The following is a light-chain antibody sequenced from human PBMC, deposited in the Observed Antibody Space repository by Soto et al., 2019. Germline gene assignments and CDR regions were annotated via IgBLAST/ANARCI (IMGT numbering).Light chain of an antibody. CDR3: QKYDSAPWA. CDR1: QGIRKG. J-gene: IGKJ1*01. Sequence: DIQMTQSPSSLPASVRDGVTLXXRASQGIRKGLAWYQQKPGQVPTXLIYAASTLQSGVPSRFSGSGSGTDFTLTISSLQPDDVATYYCQKYDSAPWAFGQGTKVDIK. V-gene: IGKV1-27*01. CDR2: AAS.